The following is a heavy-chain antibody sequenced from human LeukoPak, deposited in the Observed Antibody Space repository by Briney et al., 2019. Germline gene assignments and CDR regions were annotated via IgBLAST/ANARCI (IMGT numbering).Heavy chain of an antibody. J-gene: IGHJ4*02. V-gene: IGHV4-39*01. CDR2: IYYSGST. CDR3: ARYYDYGDYVDY. CDR1: GGSISSSSYY. Sequence: SETLSLTCTVSGGSISSSSYYWGWIRQPPGKGLEWIGNIYYSGSTYYNPSLKSRVTISVDTSKNQFSLKLSSVTAADTAVYYCARYYDYGDYVDYWGQGTLVTVSS. D-gene: IGHD4-17*01.